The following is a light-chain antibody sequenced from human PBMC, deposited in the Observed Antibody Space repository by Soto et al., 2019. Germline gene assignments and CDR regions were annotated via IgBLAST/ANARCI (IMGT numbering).Light chain of an antibody. V-gene: IGLV3-21*04. CDR3: HVWDSSSDRYVV. J-gene: IGLJ2*01. CDR2: YDS. CDR1: NIGSKS. Sequence: SYELTQPPSVSVAPGKTARITCGGNNIGSKSVHWYQQKPGQAPVLVIYYDSDRPSGIPERFSGSNSGNTATLTISWVEAGDEADYYCHVWDSSSDRYVVFGGGTKLTVL.